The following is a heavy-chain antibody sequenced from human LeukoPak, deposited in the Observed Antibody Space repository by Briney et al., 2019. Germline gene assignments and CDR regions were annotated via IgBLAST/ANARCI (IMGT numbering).Heavy chain of an antibody. D-gene: IGHD6-6*01. V-gene: IGHV5-51*01. CDR3: ARHVSGSSSAFQY. CDR2: IYPGDSDT. Sequence: GESLKISCQGSGYSFTTYWIGWVRQMPGKGLEWMGVIYPGDSDTRYSPSFQGQVTISADKSISTAYLQWNSLKASDTAMYYCARHVSGSSSAFQYWGQGTLVTVSS. J-gene: IGHJ4*02. CDR1: GYSFTTYW.